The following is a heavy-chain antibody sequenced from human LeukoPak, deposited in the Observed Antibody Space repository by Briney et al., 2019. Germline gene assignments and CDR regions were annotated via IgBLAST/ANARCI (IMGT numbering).Heavy chain of an antibody. J-gene: IGHJ4*02. CDR3: ARTYVWGSYRYFDY. V-gene: IGHV1-69*13. Sequence: WASVKVSCKASGYTFTSYSINWVRQAPGQGLEWMGGIIPIFGTANYAQKFQGRVTITADESTSTAYMELSSLRSEDTAVYYCARTYVWGSYRYFDYWGQGTLVTVSS. CDR2: IIPIFGTA. D-gene: IGHD3-16*02. CDR1: GYTFTSYS.